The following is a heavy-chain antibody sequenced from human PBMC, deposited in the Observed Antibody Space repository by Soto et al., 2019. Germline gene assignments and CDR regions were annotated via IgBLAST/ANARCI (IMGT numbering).Heavy chain of an antibody. CDR3: ARSQFGQHTITDYYFDY. Sequence: GASVKVSCKASGGTFSSYAISWVRQAPGQGLEWMGGIIPIFGTANYAQKFQGRVTITADESTSTAYMEPSSLRSEDTAVYYCARSQFGQHTITDYYFDYWGQGTLVTVS. CDR1: GGTFSSYA. J-gene: IGHJ4*02. CDR2: IIPIFGTA. D-gene: IGHD5-12*01. V-gene: IGHV1-69*13.